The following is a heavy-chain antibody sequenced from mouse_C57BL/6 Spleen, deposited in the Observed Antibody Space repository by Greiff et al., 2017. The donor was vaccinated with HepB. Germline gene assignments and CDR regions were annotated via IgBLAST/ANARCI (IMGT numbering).Heavy chain of an antibody. CDR3: ARHGSSPYYAMDY. CDR2: IDPSDSET. Sequence: VQLQQSGAELVRPGSSVKLSCKASGYTFTSYWMHWVKQRPIQGLEWIGNIDPSDSETHYNQKFKDKATLTVDKSSSKAYMQLSSLTSEDSAVYYCARHGSSPYYAMDYWGQGTSVTVSS. D-gene: IGHD1-1*01. J-gene: IGHJ4*01. V-gene: IGHV1-52*01. CDR1: GYTFTSYW.